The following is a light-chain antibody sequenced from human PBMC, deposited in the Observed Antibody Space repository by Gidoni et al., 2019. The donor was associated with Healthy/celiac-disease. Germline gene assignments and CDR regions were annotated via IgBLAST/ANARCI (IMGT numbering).Light chain of an antibody. CDR2: AAS. CDR3: QQSYSTPWT. CDR1: QSISSY. V-gene: IGKV1-39*01. J-gene: IGKJ1*01. Sequence: DLQMTQSPSSLSASVGDRVTITCRASQSISSYLTWYQQKPGKDPKLLIYAASSLQRGVPSRFSGSGSGTDFTLTISSLQPEDVATYYCQQSYSTPWTFGQGTKVEIK.